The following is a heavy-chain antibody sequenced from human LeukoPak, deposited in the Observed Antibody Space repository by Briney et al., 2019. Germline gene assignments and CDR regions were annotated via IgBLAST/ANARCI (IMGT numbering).Heavy chain of an antibody. V-gene: IGHV3-23*01. CDR3: AKGHYDFWSGSDAFDI. Sequence: PGGSLRLSCAASGFTFSSYAMSWVRQAPGKGLEWVSAISGSGGSTYYADSVKGRFTISRDNSKNTLYLQMNSLRAEDTAVYYCAKGHYDFWSGSDAFDIWGQGTMVTVSS. CDR1: GFTFSSYA. CDR2: ISGSGGST. D-gene: IGHD3-3*01. J-gene: IGHJ3*02.